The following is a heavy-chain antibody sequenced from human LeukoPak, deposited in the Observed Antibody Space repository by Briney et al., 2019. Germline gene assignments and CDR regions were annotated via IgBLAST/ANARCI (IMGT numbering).Heavy chain of an antibody. Sequence: GSLRLSCAASGFTFSGYGMNWIRQPPGKGLEWIGEINHSGSTNYNPSLKSRVTISVDTSKNQFSLKLSSVTAADTAVYYCARYTGYSSSWGPNAKGLFDYWGQGTLVTVSS. CDR1: GFTFSGYG. CDR3: ARYTGYSSSWGPNAKGLFDY. CDR2: INHSGST. J-gene: IGHJ4*02. V-gene: IGHV4-34*01. D-gene: IGHD6-13*01.